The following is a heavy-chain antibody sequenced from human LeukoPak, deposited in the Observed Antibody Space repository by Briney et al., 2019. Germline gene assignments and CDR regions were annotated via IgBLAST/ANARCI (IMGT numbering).Heavy chain of an antibody. CDR1: GFTFSRYA. CDR2: ISGSGGST. Sequence: PGGSLRLSCAASGFTFSRYAMSWVRQAPGKGLEWVSAISGSGGSTYYADSVKGRFTISRDNSKNTLYLQMNSLRAEDTAVYYCAKDPYGWELLPYWGQGTLVTVSS. J-gene: IGHJ4*02. V-gene: IGHV3-23*01. D-gene: IGHD1-26*01. CDR3: AKDPYGWELLPY.